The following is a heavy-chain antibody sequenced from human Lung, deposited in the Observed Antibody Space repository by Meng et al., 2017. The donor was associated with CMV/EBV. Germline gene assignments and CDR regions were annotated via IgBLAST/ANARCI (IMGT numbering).Heavy chain of an antibody. CDR3: AREYWGPDY. J-gene: IGHJ4*02. V-gene: IGHV3-7*01. CDR1: GFTFTNYW. D-gene: IGHD7-27*01. Sequence: GGPLRLSCAASGFTFTNYWMTWVRQAPGKGLEWVANINEDGSVKHFVDSVKGRFTMSRDNAKNSVYLQMNGLRADDTAVYYCAREYWGPDYWGQGTLVTVSS. CDR2: INEDGSVK.